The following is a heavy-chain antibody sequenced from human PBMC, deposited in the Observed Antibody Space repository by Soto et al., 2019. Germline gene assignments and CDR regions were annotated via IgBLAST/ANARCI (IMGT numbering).Heavy chain of an antibody. CDR1: GLTFSSYW. J-gene: IGHJ4*02. CDR2: INSDGSST. CDR3: ALSYKVTTDY. Sequence: EVQLVESGGGLVQPGGSLRLSCAASGLTFSSYWMHWVRQAPGKGLVWVSRINSDGSSTNYADSVKGRFTISRDNAKNTLYLQMNSVRAGDTAVYYCALSYKVTTDYWGQGTLVTVSS. V-gene: IGHV3-74*01. D-gene: IGHD2-21*02.